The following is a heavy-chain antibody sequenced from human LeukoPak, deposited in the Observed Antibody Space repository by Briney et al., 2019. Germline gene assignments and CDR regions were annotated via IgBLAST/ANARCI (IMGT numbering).Heavy chain of an antibody. Sequence: SETLSLTCTVSGGSISSYYWSWIRQPPGKGLEWIGYIYYSGSTNYNPSLKSRVTISVDTSKNQFSLKLRSVTAADTAVYYCARAVPGIADWGQGTLVTVSS. CDR1: GGSISSYY. CDR3: ARAVPGIAD. CDR2: IYYSGST. D-gene: IGHD6-13*01. V-gene: IGHV4-59*01. J-gene: IGHJ4*02.